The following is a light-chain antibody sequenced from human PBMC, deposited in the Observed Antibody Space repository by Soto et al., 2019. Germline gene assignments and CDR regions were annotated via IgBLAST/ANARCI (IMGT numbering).Light chain of an antibody. V-gene: IGKV1-8*01. CDR2: AAS. CDR1: QGISSY. J-gene: IGKJ5*01. Sequence: AIRMTQSPSSLSASTGDRVTITCRARQGISSYLAWYQQKPGKAPKLLIYAASTLQSGVPSRFSGSGSGTDFTLTISCLQSEDFATYYCQQYYSYPRTLGQGTRLEIK. CDR3: QQYYSYPRT.